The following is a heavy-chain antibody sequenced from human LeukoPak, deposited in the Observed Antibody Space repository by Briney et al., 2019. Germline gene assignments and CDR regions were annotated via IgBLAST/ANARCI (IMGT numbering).Heavy chain of an antibody. D-gene: IGHD4-23*01. CDR2: IYYSGST. V-gene: IGHV4-4*02. J-gene: IGHJ4*02. Sequence: PSGTLSLTCAVSGGSISSSNWWSWVRQPPGKGLEWIGEIYYSGSTNYNPSLESRVTLSVDKSKNQFSLKLSSVTAADTAVYYCARADYGGNSRGFTFDYWGQGTLVTVSS. CDR1: GGSISSSNW. CDR3: ARADYGGNSRGFTFDY.